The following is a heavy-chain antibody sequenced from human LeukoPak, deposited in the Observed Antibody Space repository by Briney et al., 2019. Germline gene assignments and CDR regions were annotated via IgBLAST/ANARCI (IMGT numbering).Heavy chain of an antibody. Sequence: PETLSLTCAVYGGSFSGYYWSWIRQPPGKGLEWIGEINHSGSTNYNPSLKSRVTISVDTSKNQFSLKLSSVTAADTAVYYCARGLPYSSSWYPHWGQGTLVTVSS. J-gene: IGHJ4*02. CDR1: GGSFSGYY. CDR3: ARGLPYSSSWYPH. V-gene: IGHV4-34*01. D-gene: IGHD6-13*01. CDR2: INHSGST.